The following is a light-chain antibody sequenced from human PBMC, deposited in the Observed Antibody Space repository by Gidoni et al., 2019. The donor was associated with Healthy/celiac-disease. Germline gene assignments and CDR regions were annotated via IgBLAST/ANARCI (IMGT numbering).Light chain of an antibody. CDR3: QHYGSSLYT. J-gene: IGKJ2*01. CDR2: GAS. V-gene: IGKV3-20*01. CDR1: QSVSSSY. Sequence: EIMLTQSPGTLYLSPGERATLSCRASQSVSSSYLAWYQQKPGQAPRLLLYGASSRATGIPDMFSGSGSGTVFTLTISRLEPEDSVVYYCQHYGSSLYTFGQGTKLEIK.